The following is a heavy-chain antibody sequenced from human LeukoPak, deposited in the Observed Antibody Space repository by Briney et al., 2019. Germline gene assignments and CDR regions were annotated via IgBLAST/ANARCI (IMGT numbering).Heavy chain of an antibody. V-gene: IGHV3-30*02. Sequence: GGSLRLSCAASGFTFSSYGMHWVRQAPGKGLEWVAFIRYDGSNKYYADSVKGRFTISRDNSKNTLYLQMNSLRAEDTAVYYCAKVNRRKYDILTGYAIDYWGQGTLVTVSS. CDR1: GFTFSSYG. CDR2: IRYDGSNK. CDR3: AKVNRRKYDILTGYAIDY. J-gene: IGHJ4*02. D-gene: IGHD3-9*01.